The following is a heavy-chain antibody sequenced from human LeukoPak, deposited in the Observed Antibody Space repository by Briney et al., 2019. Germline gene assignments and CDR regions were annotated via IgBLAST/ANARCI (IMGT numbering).Heavy chain of an antibody. Sequence: GGSLRLSCAASGFTFSSHWMTWVRQALGKGLEWVATIKQDGKEKQYVDSVKGRFTISRDNAKNSLYLKMNSLRAEDTAVYYCARSLYGSGSYDKGDGYFDYWGQGTLATVSS. V-gene: IGHV3-7*01. CDR2: IKQDGKEK. D-gene: IGHD3-10*01. CDR3: ARSLYGSGSYDKGDGYFDY. J-gene: IGHJ4*02. CDR1: GFTFSSHW.